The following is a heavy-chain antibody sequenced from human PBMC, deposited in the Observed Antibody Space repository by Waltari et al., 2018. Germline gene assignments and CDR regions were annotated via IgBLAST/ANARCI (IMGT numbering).Heavy chain of an antibody. J-gene: IGHJ4*02. V-gene: IGHV5-51*01. D-gene: IGHD6-6*01. Sequence: EVPLVQYGAEVKTPGESLKFSCKGSGYRFTSSWLGWVRQMSVKGLEWMGIIYPGDSDTRYSPYFQGQVTISADKSISTAYLQWSSLKASDTAMYYCARHIKASFPFDYWGQGTLVTVSS. CDR1: GYRFTSSW. CDR2: IYPGDSDT. CDR3: ARHIKASFPFDY.